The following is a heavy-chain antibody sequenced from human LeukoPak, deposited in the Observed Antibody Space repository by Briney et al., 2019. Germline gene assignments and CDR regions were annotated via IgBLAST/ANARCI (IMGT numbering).Heavy chain of an antibody. V-gene: IGHV1-2*02. CDR3: ARDVGEAFDY. J-gene: IGHJ4*02. CDR1: GYTFTGYY. Sequence: GASVKVSCKASGYTFTGYYMHWVRQAPGQGLEWMGWISPNSGGTNYAQKFQGRVTMTRDTSISTAYMELSRLRPDDTAVYYCARDVGEAFDYWGQGTLVTVSS. CDR2: ISPNSGGT.